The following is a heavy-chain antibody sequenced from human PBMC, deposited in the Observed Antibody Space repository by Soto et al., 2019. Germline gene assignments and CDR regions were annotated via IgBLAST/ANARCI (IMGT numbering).Heavy chain of an antibody. V-gene: IGHV4-59*08. Sequence: QVQLQESGPGLVKPSETLSLTCTVSGGSISSYYWSWIRQPPGKGLEWIGYIYYSGSTNYNPSLKSRVTTPVDPSTNQSSLKPSCVTAAAPAAYYCARRWGGVFDIWGQGTMVTVSS. J-gene: IGHJ3*02. CDR2: IYYSGST. CDR3: ARRWGGVFDI. D-gene: IGHD1-26*01. CDR1: GGSISSYY.